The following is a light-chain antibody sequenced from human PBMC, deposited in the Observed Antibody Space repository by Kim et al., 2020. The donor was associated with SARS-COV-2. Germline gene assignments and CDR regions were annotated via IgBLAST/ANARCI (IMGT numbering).Light chain of an antibody. CDR1: QDISNY. CDR2: DAS. J-gene: IGKJ2*03. CDR3: QQYDKLPYS. Sequence: SASVGDRVTITCQASQDISNYLNWYQQKPGKAPKLLIYDASNLETGVPSRFSGSGSGTDFTFTISSLQPEDIATYYCQQYDKLPYSFGQGTKLEI. V-gene: IGKV1-33*01.